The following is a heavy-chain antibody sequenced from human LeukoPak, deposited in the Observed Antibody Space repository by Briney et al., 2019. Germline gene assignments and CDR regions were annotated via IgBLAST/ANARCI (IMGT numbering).Heavy chain of an antibody. CDR3: ARDRLWELGGSDY. CDR1: GGSISSYY. CDR2: IYYSGST. Sequence: SETLSLTCTVSGGSISSYYWSWIRQPPGKGLEWIGYIYYSGSTNYNPSLKSRVTISVDTSKNQFSLKLSSVTAADTAVYYCARDRLWELGGSDYWGQGTLVTVSS. D-gene: IGHD1-26*01. V-gene: IGHV4-59*01. J-gene: IGHJ4*02.